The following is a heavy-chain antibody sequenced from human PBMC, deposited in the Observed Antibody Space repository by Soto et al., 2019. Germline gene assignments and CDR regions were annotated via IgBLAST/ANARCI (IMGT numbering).Heavy chain of an antibody. CDR3: TTDPVTIIVVVYSYG. CDR1: GFTFSNAW. V-gene: IGHV3-15*07. Sequence: GGSLRLSCAASGFTFSNAWMNWVRQAPGKGLEWVGRIKSKTDGGTTDYAAPVKGRFTISRDDSKNTLYLQMNSLKTEDTAVYYCTTDPVTIIVVVYSYGWGQGTLVTVSS. D-gene: IGHD3-22*01. J-gene: IGHJ4*01. CDR2: IKSKTDGGTT.